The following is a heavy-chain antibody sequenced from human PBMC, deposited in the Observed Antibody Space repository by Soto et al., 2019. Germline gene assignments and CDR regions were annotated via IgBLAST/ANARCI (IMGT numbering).Heavy chain of an antibody. Sequence: GASVKVSCKASGYTFTSYPMHWVRQVPGQRLEWMAWINAGDGTTKYSQRFQGRVTLTRDTSASTAYMELSSLTSEDTAVYYCARNGGAVAAYSNDYWGQGTLVTVSS. V-gene: IGHV1-3*01. D-gene: IGHD6-19*01. J-gene: IGHJ4*02. CDR3: ARNGGAVAAYSNDY. CDR1: GYTFTSYP. CDR2: INAGDGTT.